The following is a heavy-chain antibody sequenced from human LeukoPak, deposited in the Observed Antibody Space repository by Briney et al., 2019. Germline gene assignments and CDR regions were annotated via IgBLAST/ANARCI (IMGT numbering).Heavy chain of an antibody. V-gene: IGHV3-30*02. CDR3: ARELPAEGWY. D-gene: IGHD2-15*01. CDR2: IRYDGSNK. J-gene: IGHJ4*02. Sequence: PGGSLRLSCAASGFTFSSYGMHWVRQAPGKGLEWVAFIRYDGSNKYYADSVKGRFTISRDNSKNTLYLQMNSLRSEDTAVYYCARELPAEGWYWGQGTLVTVSS. CDR1: GFTFSSYG.